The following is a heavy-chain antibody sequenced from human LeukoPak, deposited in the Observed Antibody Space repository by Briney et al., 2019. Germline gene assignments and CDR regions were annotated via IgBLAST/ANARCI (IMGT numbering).Heavy chain of an antibody. J-gene: IGHJ4*02. CDR1: GFTFSSYA. V-gene: IGHV3-30-3*01. D-gene: IGHD4-17*01. CDR3: AREEGLTVTIDY. Sequence: GRSLRLSWAASGFTFSSYAMHWVRQAPDKGLEWVAVISYDGSNKYYADSVKGRFTISRDNSKNTLYLQMNSLRAEDTAVYYCAREEGLTVTIDYWGQGTLVTVSS. CDR2: ISYDGSNK.